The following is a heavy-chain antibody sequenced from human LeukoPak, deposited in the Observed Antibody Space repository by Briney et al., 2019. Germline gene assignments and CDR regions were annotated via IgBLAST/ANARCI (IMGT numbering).Heavy chain of an antibody. CDR2: MNPNSDNT. J-gene: IGHJ4*02. CDR1: GYTFTIYY. Sequence: ASVKVSCKASGYTFTIYYINGVRQATGQGLEWMGWMNPNSDNTGYAQKFQGRVTITGNTSITTAYMEMSSLRSEDTDVYYCARMITFGGVIGRASDYWGQGTLVQVSS. D-gene: IGHD3-16*02. V-gene: IGHV1-8*03. CDR3: ARMITFGGVIGRASDY.